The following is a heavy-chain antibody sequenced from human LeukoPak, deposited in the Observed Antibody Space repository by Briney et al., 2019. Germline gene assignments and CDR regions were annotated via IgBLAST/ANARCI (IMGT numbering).Heavy chain of an antibody. V-gene: IGHV3-74*01. J-gene: IGHJ4*02. CDR2: IETDGSST. D-gene: IGHD6-13*01. CDR1: GFTFRSYW. Sequence: PGGSLRLSCEASGFTFRSYWMHWVRHAPGRGLMWVSRIETDGSSTNYADSVKGRFTISRDNARNTVYLQMNSLRAGDTAVYYCARDPSSWNGFFDSWGQGTLVTVSS. CDR3: ARDPSSWNGFFDS.